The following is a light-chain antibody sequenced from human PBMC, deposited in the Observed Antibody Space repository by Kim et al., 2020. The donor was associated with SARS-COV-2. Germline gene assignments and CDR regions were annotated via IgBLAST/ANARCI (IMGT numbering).Light chain of an antibody. CDR2: SMS. J-gene: IGKJ1*01. CDR1: QYISDN. CDR3: QQYNSWPRT. Sequence: EIVMTQSPGILSVSPGQGVTLSCKASQYISDNLAWYQQKLGQPPRTLIYSMSTRATGVPARFSGSGSGIDFTLTINSLQSEDFAAYYCQQYNSWPRTFGQGTKVDIK. V-gene: IGKV3-15*01.